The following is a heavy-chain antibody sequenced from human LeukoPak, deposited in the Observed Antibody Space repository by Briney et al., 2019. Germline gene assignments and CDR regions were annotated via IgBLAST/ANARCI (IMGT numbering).Heavy chain of an antibody. CDR2: IYHSGST. Sequence: SETLSLTCTVSGGSTSSYYWNWIRQPPGKGLEWIGYIYHSGSTNYNPSLKSRVTISVDTSKNQFSLKLSSVTAADTAVYYCARVRRDYGLSWLDPWGQGTLVTVSS. V-gene: IGHV4-59*01. CDR1: GGSTSSYY. J-gene: IGHJ5*02. CDR3: ARVRRDYGLSWLDP. D-gene: IGHD4-17*01.